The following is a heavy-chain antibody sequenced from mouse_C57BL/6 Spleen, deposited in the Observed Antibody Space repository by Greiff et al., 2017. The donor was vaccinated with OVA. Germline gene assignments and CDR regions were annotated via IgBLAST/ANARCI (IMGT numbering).Heavy chain of an antibody. CDR2: INPGSGGT. Sequence: LQESGAELVRPGTSVKVSCKASGYAFTNYLIEWVKQRPGQGLEWIGVINPGSGGTNYNEKFKGKATLTADKSSSTAYMQLSSLTSEDSTVYICAKNRTDYWGQGTTLTVSS. V-gene: IGHV1-54*01. J-gene: IGHJ2*01. CDR3: AKNRTDY. CDR1: GYAFTNYL.